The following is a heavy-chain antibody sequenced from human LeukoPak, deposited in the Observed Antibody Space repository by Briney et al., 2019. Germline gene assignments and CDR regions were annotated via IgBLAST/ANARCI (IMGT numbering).Heavy chain of an antibody. CDR2: ISAYNGNT. J-gene: IGHJ4*02. CDR1: GYTFTSYG. V-gene: IGHV1-18*01. D-gene: IGHD3-16*01. CDR3: ARMGYDYVWGSLVNFDY. Sequence: ASVTVSCTASGYTFTSYGISWVRQAPGQGLEWMGWISAYNGNTNYAQKLQGRVTMTTDTSTSTAYMELRSLRSEDTAVYYCARMGYDYVWGSLVNFDYWGQGTLVTVSS.